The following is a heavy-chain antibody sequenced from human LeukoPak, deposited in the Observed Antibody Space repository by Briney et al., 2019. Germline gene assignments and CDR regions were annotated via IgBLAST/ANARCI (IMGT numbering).Heavy chain of an antibody. CDR3: AKHMGDSEYYGLDV. J-gene: IGHJ6*02. CDR1: GFTVSSNY. D-gene: IGHD3-16*01. Sequence: GGSLRLSCAASGFTVSSNYMSWVRQAPGKGLEWVSVIYSGGSTYYADSVKGRFTISRDNSKNTLYLQMNSLRAEDTAVYYCAKHMGDSEYYGLDVWGQGTTVTVSS. V-gene: IGHV3-66*04. CDR2: IYSGGST.